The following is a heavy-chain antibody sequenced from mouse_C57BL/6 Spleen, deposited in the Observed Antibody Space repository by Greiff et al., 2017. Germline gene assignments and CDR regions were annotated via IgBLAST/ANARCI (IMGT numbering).Heavy chain of an antibody. CDR2: ILPGSGST. Sequence: QVQLQQSDAELMKPGASVKLSCKATGYTFTDYWIEWVKQRPGHGLEWIGEILPGSGSTNYNEKFKGKATFTADTSSNTAYMQLSSLTYEDSAIYYSACSGNRDYFDVWGPGTTLTVSS. V-gene: IGHV1-9*01. D-gene: IGHD3-1*01. CDR3: ACSGNRDYFDV. J-gene: IGHJ2*01. CDR1: GYTFTDYW.